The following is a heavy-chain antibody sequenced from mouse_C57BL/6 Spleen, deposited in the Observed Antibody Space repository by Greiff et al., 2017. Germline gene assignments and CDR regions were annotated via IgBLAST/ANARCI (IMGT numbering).Heavy chain of an antibody. CDR2: INPGSGGT. V-gene: IGHV1-54*01. Sequence: VQGVESGAELVRPGTSVKVSCKASGYAFTNYLIEWVKQRPGQGLEWIGVINPGSGGTNYNEKFKGKATLTADKSSSTAYMQLSSLTSEDSAVYFCARFYYGNYVGGAMDYWGQGTSVTVSS. J-gene: IGHJ4*01. CDR3: ARFYYGNYVGGAMDY. CDR1: GYAFTNYL. D-gene: IGHD2-1*01.